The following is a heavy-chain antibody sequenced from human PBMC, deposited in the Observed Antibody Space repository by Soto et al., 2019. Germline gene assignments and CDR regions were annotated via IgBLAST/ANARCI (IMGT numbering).Heavy chain of an antibody. CDR1: GYSFTSLD. CDR3: ARGVSAGVDY. J-gene: IGHJ4*02. CDR2: MQPSTGRT. Sequence: SVKVSCKASGYSFTSLDINWVRQTAGQGLEWMGWMQPSTGRTGYAQKFQGRVTMTRDTSINTAYMELTTLTSDDTAFYYCARGVSAGVDYWGQGTLVTVSS. V-gene: IGHV1-8*01. D-gene: IGHD1-26*01.